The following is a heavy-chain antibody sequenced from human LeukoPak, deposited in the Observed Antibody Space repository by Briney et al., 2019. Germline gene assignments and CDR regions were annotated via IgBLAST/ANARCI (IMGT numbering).Heavy chain of an antibody. CDR3: AREILGGFSPGAY. CDR1: LDSTTSNF. J-gene: IGHJ4*02. Sequence: SETLSLTCTLSLDSTTSNFWSWVRRPPGKGLEWIGECHRSGSHNYNPSLQSRVTISIDRSRKQIVLELSSVTAADTAVYYCAREILGGFSPGAYWGQGILVTVSS. CDR2: CHRSGSH. D-gene: IGHD3-10*01. V-gene: IGHV4-59*12.